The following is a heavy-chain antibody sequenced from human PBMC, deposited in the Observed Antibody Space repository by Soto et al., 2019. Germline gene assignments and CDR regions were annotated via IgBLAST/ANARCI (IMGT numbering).Heavy chain of an antibody. D-gene: IGHD3-22*01. V-gene: IGHV1-8*01. CDR2: MNPNSGNT. J-gene: IGHJ6*02. CDR3: AREERDYYDSSGYYYYYGMDV. CDR1: GYTFTSYD. Sequence: GASVKVSCKASGYTFTSYDINWVRQATGQGLEWMGWMNPNSGNTGYAQKFQGRVTITADESTSTAYMELSSLRSEDTAVYYCAREERDYYDSSGYYYYYGMDVWGQGTTVTVSS.